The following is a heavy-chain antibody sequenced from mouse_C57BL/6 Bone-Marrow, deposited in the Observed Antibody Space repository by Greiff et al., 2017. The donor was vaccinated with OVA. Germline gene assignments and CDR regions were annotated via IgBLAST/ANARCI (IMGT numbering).Heavy chain of an antibody. CDR3: ARIDPVVAPYWYFDV. V-gene: IGHV1-55*01. CDR1: GYTFTSYW. Sequence: VKLQQPGAELVKPGASVKMSCKASGYTFTSYWITWVKQRPGQGLEWIGDIYPGSGSTNYNEKFKSKATLTVDTSSSTAYMQLSSLTSEDTAVYYCARIDPVVAPYWYFDVWGTGTTVTVSS. CDR2: IYPGSGST. D-gene: IGHD1-1*01. J-gene: IGHJ1*03.